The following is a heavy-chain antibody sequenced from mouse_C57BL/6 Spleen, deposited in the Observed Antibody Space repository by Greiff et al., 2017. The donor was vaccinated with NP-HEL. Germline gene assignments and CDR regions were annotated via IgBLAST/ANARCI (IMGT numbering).Heavy chain of an antibody. CDR3: AREGFYDGYYDFY. CDR2: IYPGDGDT. D-gene: IGHD2-3*01. Sequence: QVQLQQSGPELVKPGASVKISCKASGYAFSSSWMNWVKQRPGKGLEWIGRIYPGDGDTNYNGKFKGKATLTADKSSSTAYMQLSSLTSEDSAVYFCAREGFYDGYYDFYWGQGTLVTVSA. J-gene: IGHJ3*01. CDR1: GYAFSSSW. V-gene: IGHV1-82*01.